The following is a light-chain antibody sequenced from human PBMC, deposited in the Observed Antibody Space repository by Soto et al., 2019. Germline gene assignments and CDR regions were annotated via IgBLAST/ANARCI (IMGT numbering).Light chain of an antibody. CDR2: AAA. V-gene: IGKV1-6*01. CDR3: LQDYNYPHT. CDR1: QGIRND. J-gene: IGKJ1*01. Sequence: AIQMTQSPSSLSSSVGDRVTITCRASQGIRNDLGWYQQKPGKAPTVLIFAAASLQRGVPSRFSGSGSGTDFTLTISSLQPEDFATYDCLQDYNYPHTFGQGTKVEIK.